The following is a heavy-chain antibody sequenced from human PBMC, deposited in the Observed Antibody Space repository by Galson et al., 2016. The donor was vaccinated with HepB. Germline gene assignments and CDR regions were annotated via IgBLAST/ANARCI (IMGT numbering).Heavy chain of an antibody. J-gene: IGHJ5*02. CDR1: GFIFSNFG. D-gene: IGHD4-17*01. CDR2: IWSDGSNK. Sequence: SLRLSCAASGFIFSNFGMHWVRQAPGKGLEWVAVIWSDGSNKYYADSVKGRFTISRDNSKNTVYLQINSLRAEDAAVYYCAKDRTHGDYENWFDPWGQGTLVTVSS. CDR3: AKDRTHGDYENWFDP. V-gene: IGHV3-33*06.